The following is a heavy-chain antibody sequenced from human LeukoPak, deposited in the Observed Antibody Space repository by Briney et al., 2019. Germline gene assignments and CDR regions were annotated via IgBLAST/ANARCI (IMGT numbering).Heavy chain of an antibody. J-gene: IGHJ6*03. CDR2: IIPIFGTA. CDR1: GGTLSSYA. D-gene: IGHD6-13*01. V-gene: IGHV1-69*05. CDR3: ARGHSSSWYKRYYYYYMDV. Sequence: ASVKVSCKASGGTLSSYAISSVRQSPGPGLEWMGGIIPIFGTANYAQKFQGRGTITTDESTSTAYMELSSLRSEDTAVYYCARGHSSSWYKRYYYYYMDVWGKGTTVTVSS.